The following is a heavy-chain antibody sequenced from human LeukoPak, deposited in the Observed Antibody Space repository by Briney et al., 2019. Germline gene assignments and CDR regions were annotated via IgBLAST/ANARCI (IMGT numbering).Heavy chain of an antibody. CDR2: ISYDGSNK. Sequence: GGPLRLSCAASGFTFSSYAMHWVRQAPGKGLEWVAVISYDGSNKYYADSVKGRFTISRDNAKNSLYLQMNSLRAEDTAVYYCARDMLAEYGMDVWGQGTTVTVSS. D-gene: IGHD3-10*02. V-gene: IGHV3-30-3*01. CDR3: ARDMLAEYGMDV. CDR1: GFTFSSYA. J-gene: IGHJ6*02.